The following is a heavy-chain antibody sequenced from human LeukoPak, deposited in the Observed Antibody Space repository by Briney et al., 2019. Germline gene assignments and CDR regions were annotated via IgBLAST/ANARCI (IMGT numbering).Heavy chain of an antibody. J-gene: IGHJ4*02. D-gene: IGHD3-9*01. CDR3: ARDSLGYYDILTGSLGY. V-gene: IGHV1-3*01. CDR1: GYTFTSYA. Sequence: ASVKVSCKASGYTFTSYAMHWVRRAPGQRLEWMGWINAGNGDTKYSQKFQGRVTITRDTSASTAYMELSSLRSEDTAVYYCARDSLGYYDILTGSLGYWGQGTLVTVSS. CDR2: INAGNGDT.